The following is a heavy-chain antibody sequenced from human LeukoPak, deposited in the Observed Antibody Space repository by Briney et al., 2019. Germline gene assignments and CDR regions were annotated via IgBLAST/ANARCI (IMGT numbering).Heavy chain of an antibody. CDR2: ISCNGGTI. V-gene: IGHV3-9*01. J-gene: IGHJ4*02. CDR3: AKATSASYEIQFDY. Sequence: SVLLSCAASGFTFDGCAMHWVRQAPGEGVEGVSGISCNGGTIGYADSVKGRFTISRDNAKNSLYLQMNSLRVEDTAFYYCAKATSASYEIQFDYWGQGALVTVSS. CDR1: GFTFDGCA. D-gene: IGHD3-9*01.